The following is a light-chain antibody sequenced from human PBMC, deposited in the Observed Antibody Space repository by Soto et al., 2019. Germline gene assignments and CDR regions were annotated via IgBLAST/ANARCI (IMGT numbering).Light chain of an antibody. CDR3: SSYTGSSTLL. V-gene: IGLV2-14*03. Sequence: QSALTQPASVSGSPGQSITISCTGTSSDVGGYNYVSWYQHHPGKAPELMIYGVSNRPSGVSNRFSGSKSGNTASLTISGLQAEDEVDYYCSSYTGSSTLLFGGGTKLTVL. CDR2: GVS. J-gene: IGLJ2*01. CDR1: SSDVGGYNY.